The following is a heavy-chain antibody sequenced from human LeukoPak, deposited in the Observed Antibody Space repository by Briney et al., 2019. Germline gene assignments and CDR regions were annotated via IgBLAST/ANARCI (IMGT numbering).Heavy chain of an antibody. CDR2: INPNSGGT. J-gene: IGHJ5*02. CDR1: GYTFTGYH. D-gene: IGHD3-22*01. Sequence: ASLKVSCKASGYTFTGYHMHWVRQAPGQGLAWMGWINPNSGGTNYAQKFQGRVTMTRDTSINTANMELSRLTSDDTAVYYCARGNNYDSGDYYSWFDPWGQGTLVIVSS. V-gene: IGHV1-2*02. CDR3: ARGNNYDSGDYYSWFDP.